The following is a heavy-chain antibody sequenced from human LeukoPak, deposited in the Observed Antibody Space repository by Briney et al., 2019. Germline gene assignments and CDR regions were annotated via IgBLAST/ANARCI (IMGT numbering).Heavy chain of an antibody. V-gene: IGHV3-23*01. Sequence: GGSLRLSCAASGFTFSSYGMSWVRQAPGKGLEWVSAISGSGGSTYYADSVKGRFTISRDNSKNTLCLQMNSLRAEDTAVYYCAKEIWPTVTTPGHTHFDYWGQGTLVTVSS. CDR3: AKEIWPTVTTPGHTHFDY. J-gene: IGHJ4*02. D-gene: IGHD4-17*01. CDR1: GFTFSSYG. CDR2: ISGSGGST.